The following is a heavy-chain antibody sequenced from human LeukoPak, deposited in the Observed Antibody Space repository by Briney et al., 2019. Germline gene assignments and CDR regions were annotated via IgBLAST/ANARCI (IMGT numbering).Heavy chain of an antibody. CDR3: ARLHAQYCSSTSCYPGRYYNWFDP. CDR1: GGSFSGYY. D-gene: IGHD2-2*01. J-gene: IGHJ5*02. Sequence: SETLSLTCAVYGGSFSGYYWSWIRQPPGKGLEWIGEINHSGSTNYNPSLKSRVTISVDTSKNQFSLKLSSVTAADTAVYYCARLHAQYCSSTSCYPGRYYNWFDPWGQGTLVTVSS. CDR2: INHSGST. V-gene: IGHV4-34*01.